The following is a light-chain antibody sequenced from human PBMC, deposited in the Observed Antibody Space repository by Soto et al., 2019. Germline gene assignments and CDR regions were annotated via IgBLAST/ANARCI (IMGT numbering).Light chain of an antibody. CDR1: TSNIGNNS. Sequence: QSVLTQPPSVSAAPGQKVTISCSGSTSNIGNNSVAWYQQLPGTAPKLLIYDNDERPSGIPDRFSGSKSGTSATLGITGLQTGDEADYYCGTWDSSLSVVLFGGGTKVTVL. V-gene: IGLV1-51*01. CDR2: DND. J-gene: IGLJ2*01. CDR3: GTWDSSLSVVL.